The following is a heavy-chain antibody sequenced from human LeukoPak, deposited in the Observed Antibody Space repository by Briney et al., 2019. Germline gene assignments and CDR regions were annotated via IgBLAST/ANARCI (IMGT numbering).Heavy chain of an antibody. V-gene: IGHV4-39*01. CDR1: GGSISSSSYY. D-gene: IGHD6-19*01. Sequence: SETLSLTCTVSGGSISSSSYYWGWIRQPPGKGLEWIGSIYYSGSTYYNPSLKSRVTISVDTSKNQFSLKLSSVTAADTAVYYRARRRPGIAVAGSHDAFDIWGQGTMVTVSS. J-gene: IGHJ3*02. CDR3: ARRRPGIAVAGSHDAFDI. CDR2: IYYSGST.